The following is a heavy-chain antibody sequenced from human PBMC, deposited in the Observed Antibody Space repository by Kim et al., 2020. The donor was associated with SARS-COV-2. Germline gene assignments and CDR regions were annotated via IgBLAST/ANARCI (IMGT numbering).Heavy chain of an antibody. J-gene: IGHJ4*02. D-gene: IGHD6-13*01. CDR3: ARTIAAAGFFDY. V-gene: IGHV3-23*01. Sequence: YSAGTVKGQLNISTDNSKNTLYLQMNSLRAEDTAVYYCARTIAAAGFFDYWGQGTLVTVSS.